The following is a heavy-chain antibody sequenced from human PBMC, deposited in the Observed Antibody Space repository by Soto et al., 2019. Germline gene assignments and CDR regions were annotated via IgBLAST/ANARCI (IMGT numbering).Heavy chain of an antibody. D-gene: IGHD4-4*01. Sequence: QVQLQESGPRLVKPSQTLSLTCTVSGGSISSGGYYWSWIRQYPGKDREWIGYIYDSGSTYYNPSLRSRVIISADTSKNQLSLRLSSVTAADTAVYSCTRDRRGSTVTQDWGQGSLVTVSS. CDR3: TRDRRGSTVTQD. CDR1: GGSISSGGYY. J-gene: IGHJ4*02. V-gene: IGHV4-31*03. CDR2: IYDSGST.